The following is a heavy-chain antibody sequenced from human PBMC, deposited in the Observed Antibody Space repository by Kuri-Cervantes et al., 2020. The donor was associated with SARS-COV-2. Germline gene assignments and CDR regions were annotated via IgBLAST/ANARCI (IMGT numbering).Heavy chain of an antibody. J-gene: IGHJ5*02. V-gene: IGHV3-33*01. CDR1: GFTFSSYG. CDR3: ARDFAVGATTVGP. Sequence: GESLKISCAASGFTFSSYGMHWVRQAPGKGLGWVAVIWYDGSNKYYADSVKGRFTISRDNSKNTLYLQMNSLRAEDTAVYYCARDFAVGATTVGPWGQGTLVTVSS. CDR2: IWYDGSNK. D-gene: IGHD1-26*01.